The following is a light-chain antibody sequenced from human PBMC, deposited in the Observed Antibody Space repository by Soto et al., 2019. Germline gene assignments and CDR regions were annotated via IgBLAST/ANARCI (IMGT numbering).Light chain of an antibody. CDR1: QSVGSN. V-gene: IGKV3-15*01. Sequence: EIVMTQSPATLSVSPGERATLSCRASQSVGSNLAWYQQKPGQAPRLLIYGASTRATGIPARFSGSGSGTEFTLTISSLPSEDVAIYFCQKYNNWPPDRTFGQGTKVEIK. CDR2: GAS. CDR3: QKYNNWPPDRT. J-gene: IGKJ1*01.